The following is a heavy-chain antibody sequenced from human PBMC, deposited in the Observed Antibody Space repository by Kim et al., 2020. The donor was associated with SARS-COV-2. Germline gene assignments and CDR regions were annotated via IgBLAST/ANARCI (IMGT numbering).Heavy chain of an antibody. CDR1: GFTFSNYA. Sequence: GGSLRLSCAASGFTFSNYAMNWVRQAPGKGLEWVSSIRGGGANPHYADSVEGRFTISRDNSKNTLYLQMNSLTGDDTAVYYFAKCLYSYGSDAFGIWGLGTLVTVSS. D-gene: IGHD5-18*01. V-gene: IGHV3-23*01. J-gene: IGHJ3*02. CDR2: IRGGGANP. CDR3: AKCLYSYGSDAFGI.